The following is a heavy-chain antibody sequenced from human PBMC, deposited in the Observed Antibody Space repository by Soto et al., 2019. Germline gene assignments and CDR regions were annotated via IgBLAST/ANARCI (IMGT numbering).Heavy chain of an antibody. CDR3: ARMRAVGRYGMDV. J-gene: IGHJ6*02. CDR2: ISSSSSYI. Sequence: TGGSLRLSCAASGFTFSSYSMNWVRQAPEKGLEWVSSISSSSSYIYYADSVKGRFTISRDNAKNSLYLQMNSLRAEDTAVYYCARMRAVGRYGMDVWGQGTTVTVSS. D-gene: IGHD6-19*01. V-gene: IGHV3-21*01. CDR1: GFTFSSYS.